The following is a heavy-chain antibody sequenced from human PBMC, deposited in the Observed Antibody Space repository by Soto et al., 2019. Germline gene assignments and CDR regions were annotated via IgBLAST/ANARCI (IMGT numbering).Heavy chain of an antibody. CDR2: ISAYNGNT. J-gene: IGHJ3*02. Sequence: QVQLVQSGAEVKKPGASVKVSCKASGYTFINYGISWVRQAPGQGLEWMGWISAYNGNTKYAQKLQGRVTMTTDTPTSTAYMELRSVRSDDTAVYYCAREWGGDAFDIWGQGTMVTVSS. CDR1: GYTFINYG. V-gene: IGHV1-18*01. CDR3: AREWGGDAFDI. D-gene: IGHD3-16*01.